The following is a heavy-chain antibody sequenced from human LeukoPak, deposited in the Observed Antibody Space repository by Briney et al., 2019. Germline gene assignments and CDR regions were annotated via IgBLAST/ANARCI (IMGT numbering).Heavy chain of an antibody. Sequence: SETLSLTCTVSGGSISSYYWSWIRQPPGKGLEWIGYISYSGSTSYNPSLKSRVTISVDTSKNQFSLKPSSVAAAATAVQYCARRLAAAVIHYFDYWGQGTLVTASS. V-gene: IGHV4-59*08. J-gene: IGHJ4*02. D-gene: IGHD6-13*01. CDR2: ISYSGST. CDR3: ARRLAAAVIHYFDY. CDR1: GGSISSYY.